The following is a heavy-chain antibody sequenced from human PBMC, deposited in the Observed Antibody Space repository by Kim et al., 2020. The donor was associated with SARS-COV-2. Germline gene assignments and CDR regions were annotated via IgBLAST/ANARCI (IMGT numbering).Heavy chain of an antibody. Sequence: GGSLRLSCAASGFTFSTSALSWVRQAPGKGLEWLSAISGGGGRTYYADSVKGRFTISRDNSKNTLYLQMNSLRAEDTAVYYCANLDTAKWDYSYGMDVWGQGTTVTVSS. D-gene: IGHD1-26*01. CDR2: ISGGGGRT. J-gene: IGHJ6*02. CDR1: GFTFSTSA. CDR3: ANLDTAKWDYSYGMDV. V-gene: IGHV3-23*01.